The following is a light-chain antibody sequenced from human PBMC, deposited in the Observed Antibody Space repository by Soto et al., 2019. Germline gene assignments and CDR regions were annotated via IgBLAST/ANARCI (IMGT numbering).Light chain of an antibody. Sequence: DIQMTQSPSTLSASVGDRVTITCRASQSIARWVAWYQQKPGKAPKLLIYDASNLESGVPSRFSSSGSGTEFTITIIILKTDDFATYYCQQYNSYWTFGPGTKVEIK. CDR3: QQYNSYWT. V-gene: IGKV1-5*01. CDR1: QSIARW. CDR2: DAS. J-gene: IGKJ1*01.